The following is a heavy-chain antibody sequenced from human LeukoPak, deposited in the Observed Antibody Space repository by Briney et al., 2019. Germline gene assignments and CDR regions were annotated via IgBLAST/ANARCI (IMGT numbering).Heavy chain of an antibody. Sequence: GGSLRLSCAASGFTFSNFWMHWVRVGPGKGLVWVSCISTDGRTTRYADSVKGRFTISRDNAKNTLYLQTNSLRAEDTAIYYCARDFKDVSPWGQGTLVTVSS. CDR3: ARDFKDVSP. J-gene: IGHJ5*02. CDR1: GFTFSNFW. CDR2: ISTDGRTT. V-gene: IGHV3-74*01.